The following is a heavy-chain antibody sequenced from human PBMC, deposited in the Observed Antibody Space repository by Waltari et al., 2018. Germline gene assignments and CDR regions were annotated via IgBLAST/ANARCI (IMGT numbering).Heavy chain of an antibody. D-gene: IGHD2-15*01. CDR3: ARDRGRGLYLDV. CDR2: VLSTGKT. J-gene: IGHJ4*02. V-gene: IGHV4-4*02. Sequence: QLQLQESGPGLVKPSGTLSLSCTVSGDSVTSPNWWSWVRQSPQRGLEWIGQVLSTGKTNYSPSFASRVTMSLDASNNRFSLKLTSATAADTAVYYCARDRGRGLYLDVWGPGTLVTVSP. CDR1: GDSVTSPNW.